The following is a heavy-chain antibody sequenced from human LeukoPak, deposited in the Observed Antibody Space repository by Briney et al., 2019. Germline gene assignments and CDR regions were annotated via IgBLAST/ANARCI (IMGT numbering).Heavy chain of an antibody. CDR2: IIPIFGTA. V-gene: IGHV1-69*05. D-gene: IGHD2-21*01. CDR3: ARGGVYCGGDCYSGTANAFDI. J-gene: IGHJ3*02. CDR1: GGTFSSYA. Sequence: SVKVSCKASGGTFSSYAISWVRQAPGQGLEWMGRIIPIFGTANYAQKFQGRVTITTDESTSTAYMELSSLRSEDTAVYYCARGGVYCGGDCYSGTANAFDIWGQGTMVTVSS.